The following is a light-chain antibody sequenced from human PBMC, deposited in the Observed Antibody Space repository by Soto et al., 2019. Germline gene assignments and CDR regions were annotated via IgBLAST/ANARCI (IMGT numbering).Light chain of an antibody. J-gene: IGKJ3*01. CDR3: QQYYTTPLT. CDR1: QSVLYSSNNKNY. Sequence: DIVLTQSPDSLAVSLGERATFNCKSSQSVLYSSNNKNYLAWYQQKPGQPPKLVIYWASTRESVVPDRFSGSGSGTDFTLTISSLQAEDVAVYYCQQYYTTPLTFGPVTKVDIK. V-gene: IGKV4-1*01. CDR2: WAS.